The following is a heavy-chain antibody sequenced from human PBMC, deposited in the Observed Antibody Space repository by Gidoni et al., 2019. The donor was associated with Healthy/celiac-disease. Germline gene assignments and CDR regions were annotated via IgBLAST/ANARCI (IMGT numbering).Heavy chain of an antibody. CDR1: GFTFDDSP. D-gene: IGHD3-22*01. CDR3: AKTRGDDDSSGYYYFDY. Sequence: EVQLVESGGGLVQPGRSLGLSCSASGFTFDDSPMHWVRQAPGTGLGWVSGISWNSGSIGYADSVKGRFTISRDNAKNSLYLQMNSLRAEDTALYYCAKTRGDDDSSGYYYFDYWGQGTLVTVSS. V-gene: IGHV3-9*01. CDR2: ISWNSGSI. J-gene: IGHJ4*02.